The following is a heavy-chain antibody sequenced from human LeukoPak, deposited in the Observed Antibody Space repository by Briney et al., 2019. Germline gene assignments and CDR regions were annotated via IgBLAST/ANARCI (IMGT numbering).Heavy chain of an antibody. D-gene: IGHD4-17*01. Sequence: PGGSLRLSCAASGFTFSSYAMSWVRQAPGKGLEWVSAISGSGGSTYYADSVKGRFTISRDNSKNTLYLQMNGLRAEDTAVYYCAKDLRDYGDPFDYWGQGTLVTVSS. CDR1: GFTFSSYA. J-gene: IGHJ4*02. CDR2: ISGSGGST. CDR3: AKDLRDYGDPFDY. V-gene: IGHV3-23*01.